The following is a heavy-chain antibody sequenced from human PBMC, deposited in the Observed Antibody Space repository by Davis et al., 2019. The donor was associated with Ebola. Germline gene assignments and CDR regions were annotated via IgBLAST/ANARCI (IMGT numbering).Heavy chain of an antibody. CDR3: AREGTGY. Sequence: PSETLSLTCSVSGDSIRNFYWSWIRQPVGKGPEWIGRIYTSETTSGTTHYNPSLQTRVTMSVDTSKNQFSLRLTSVTAADTAIYYCAREGTGYWGQGILVTVSS. J-gene: IGHJ4*02. D-gene: IGHD2-15*01. CDR2: IYTSETTSGTT. CDR1: GDSIRNFY. V-gene: IGHV4-4*07.